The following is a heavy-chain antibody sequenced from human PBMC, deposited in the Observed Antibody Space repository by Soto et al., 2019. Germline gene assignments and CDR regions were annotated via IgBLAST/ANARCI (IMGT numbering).Heavy chain of an antibody. CDR3: ARRNLWFGELLRAFDI. CDR2: IYYSGST. D-gene: IGHD3-10*01. Sequence: QVQLQESGPGLVKPSQTLSLACTVSGGSISSGGYYWSWIRQHPGKGLEWIGYIYYSGSTYYNPSLKSRVTISVDMSKNQFSLKLSSVTAADTAVYYCARRNLWFGELLRAFDIWGQGTMVTVSS. J-gene: IGHJ3*02. V-gene: IGHV4-31*03. CDR1: GGSISSGGYY.